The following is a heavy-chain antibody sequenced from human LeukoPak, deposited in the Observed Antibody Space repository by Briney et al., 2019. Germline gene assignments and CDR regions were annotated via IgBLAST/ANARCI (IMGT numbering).Heavy chain of an antibody. Sequence: GGSLRPSCAASGFTFSSYWMHWVRQAPGKGLVWVSRIKTDGSYASYAESVKGRFTVSRDNAKNTLYLQMNSLRAEDTAVYYCVRWQDIWGQGTMVTVSS. CDR1: GFTFSSYW. CDR3: VRWQDI. V-gene: IGHV3-74*01. CDR2: IKTDGSYA. J-gene: IGHJ3*02.